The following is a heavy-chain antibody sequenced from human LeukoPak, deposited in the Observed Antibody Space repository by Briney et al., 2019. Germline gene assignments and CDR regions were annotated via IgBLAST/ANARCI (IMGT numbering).Heavy chain of an antibody. CDR3: ARDCSGGSCYPYAGY. D-gene: IGHD2-15*01. CDR2: IIPIFGTA. CDR1: GGTLSSYA. Sequence: GASVKVSCKASGGTLSSYAISWVRQAPGQGLEWMGRIIPIFGTANYAQKFQGRVTITTDESTSTAYMELSSLRSEDTAVYYCARDCSGGSCYPYAGYWGQGTLVTVSS. J-gene: IGHJ4*02. V-gene: IGHV1-69*05.